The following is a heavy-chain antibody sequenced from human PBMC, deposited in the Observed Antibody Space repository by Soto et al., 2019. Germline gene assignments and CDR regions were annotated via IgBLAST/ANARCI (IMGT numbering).Heavy chain of an antibody. Sequence: SLRLSCAASGFTFDDYAMHWVRQAPGKGLEWVSGISWNSGSIGYADSVKGRFTISRDNAKNSLYLQMNSLRAEDTALYYCAKDFKWELLYYFDYWGQGTLVTVSS. J-gene: IGHJ4*02. V-gene: IGHV3-9*01. CDR1: GFTFDDYA. CDR2: ISWNSGSI. CDR3: AKDFKWELLYYFDY. D-gene: IGHD1-26*01.